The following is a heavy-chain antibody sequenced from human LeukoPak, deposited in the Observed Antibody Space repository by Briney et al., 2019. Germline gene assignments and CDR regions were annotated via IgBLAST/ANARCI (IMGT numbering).Heavy chain of an antibody. CDR1: GGSRGGYY. V-gene: IGHV4-34*01. CDR2: ITHSGFT. Sequence: SETLSLTCAVFGGSRGGYYRSWIRQSPGKGLEWIGEITHSGFTTYNASLKSRVTISQDTSKNQFSLTLTSVTAADTAVYYCXXXMVNDYYYRDVWGNGTTVIVSS. D-gene: IGHD5-18*01. CDR3: XXXMVNDYYYRDV. J-gene: IGHJ6*03.